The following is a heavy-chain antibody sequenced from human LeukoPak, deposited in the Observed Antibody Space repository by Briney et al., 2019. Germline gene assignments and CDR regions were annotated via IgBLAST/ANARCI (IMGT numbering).Heavy chain of an antibody. J-gene: IGHJ4*02. Sequence: PGGALRLSCATSGFTLSSYSMNWVRQAPGKGLEWVSYISSGSTTIYYADTVNGRFTISRDNAKNSLYLQMNSLRAEDTAVYYCARDVEQWLVRVYYFDYWGQGTLVTVS. CDR2: ISSGSTTI. CDR3: ARDVEQWLVRVYYFDY. V-gene: IGHV3-48*01. CDR1: GFTLSSYS. D-gene: IGHD6-19*01.